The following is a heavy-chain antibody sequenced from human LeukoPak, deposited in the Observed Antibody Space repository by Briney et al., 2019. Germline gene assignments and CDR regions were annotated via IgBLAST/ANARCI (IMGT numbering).Heavy chain of an antibody. V-gene: IGHV4-59*12. Sequence: PSETLSLTCTVSGDSISPYYWSWIRQPPGKGLEWIGYIYYSGNTNYNPSLKSRVTISVDTSKNQFSLNLRSVTAADTAVYYCARGTRVRGVDYDILTGYYTLWGQGTLVTVSS. CDR1: GDSISPYY. CDR3: ARGTRVRGVDYDILTGYYTL. CDR2: IYYSGNT. J-gene: IGHJ4*02. D-gene: IGHD3-9*01.